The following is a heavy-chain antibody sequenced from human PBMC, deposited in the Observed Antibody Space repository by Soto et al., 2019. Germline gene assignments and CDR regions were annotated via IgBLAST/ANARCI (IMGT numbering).Heavy chain of an antibody. D-gene: IGHD3-3*01. CDR1: GLTFSSYD. J-gene: IGHJ2*01. V-gene: IGHV3-13*01. CDR2: IGTAGDT. Sequence: PGGSLRLSCAASGLTFSSYDMHWVRQATGKGLEWVSAIGTAGDTYYPGSVKGRFTISRENAKNSLYLQMNSLRAGDTAVYYCARGFYDFWSGYYAPDWYFDLWGRGTLVTVSS. CDR3: ARGFYDFWSGYYAPDWYFDL.